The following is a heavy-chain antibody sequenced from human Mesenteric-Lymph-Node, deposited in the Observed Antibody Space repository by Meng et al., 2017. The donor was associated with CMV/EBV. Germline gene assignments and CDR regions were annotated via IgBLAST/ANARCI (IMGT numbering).Heavy chain of an antibody. J-gene: IGHJ6*02. CDR3: ARVGDYYGMDV. D-gene: IGHD3-10*01. Sequence: GESLKISCAASRFTFSNYWMSWVRQAPGKGLEWVANIKQDGSEKYYVDSVKGRFTISRDNAKNSLYLQMNSLRAEDTAVYYCARVGDYYGMDVWGQGTTVTVSS. CDR1: RFTFSNYW. V-gene: IGHV3-7*01. CDR2: IKQDGSEK.